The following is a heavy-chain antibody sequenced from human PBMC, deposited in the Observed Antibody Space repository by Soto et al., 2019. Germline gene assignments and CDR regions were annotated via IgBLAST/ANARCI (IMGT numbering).Heavy chain of an antibody. J-gene: IGHJ4*02. D-gene: IGHD2-15*01. V-gene: IGHV3-7*01. CDR3: AREYCSGGSCYPAPYFDY. CDR2: IKQDGSEK. CDR1: GFTFSSYW. Sequence: GGSLRLSCAASGFTFSSYWMSWVRQAPGKGLEWVANIKQDGSEKYYVDSVKGRFTISRDNAKNSLYLQMNSLRAEDTAVYYCAREYCSGGSCYPAPYFDYWGQGTLVTVSS.